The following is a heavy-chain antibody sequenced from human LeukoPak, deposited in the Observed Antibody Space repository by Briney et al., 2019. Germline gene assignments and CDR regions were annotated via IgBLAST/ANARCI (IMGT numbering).Heavy chain of an antibody. V-gene: IGHV1-2*02. CDR2: INPNSGGT. CDR1: GYTFTGYY. Sequence: ASVKVFCKTSGYTFTGYYVHWVRQAPGQGLEWMGWINPNSGGTKYAQKFQGRVTMTRDTSVSTAYMELSRLTSDDTAMYYCARLPADLDYWGQGTLVTVSS. CDR3: ARLPADLDY. J-gene: IGHJ4*02.